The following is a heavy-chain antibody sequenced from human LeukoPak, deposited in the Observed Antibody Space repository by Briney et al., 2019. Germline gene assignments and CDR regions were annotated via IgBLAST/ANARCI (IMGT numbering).Heavy chain of an antibody. Sequence: PSETLSLTCAVPGGSISSRNWWSWVRPPPGKGLEWIGEIYHSGSTNYNPSLKSRITISVDESKNPFSLKLSSVTAADTAVYYCARIRGAGADYYYYDMDVWGKGTTVTVSS. CDR1: GGSISSRNW. V-gene: IGHV4-4*02. CDR3: ARIRGAGADYYYYDMDV. D-gene: IGHD3-3*01. J-gene: IGHJ6*03. CDR2: IYHSGST.